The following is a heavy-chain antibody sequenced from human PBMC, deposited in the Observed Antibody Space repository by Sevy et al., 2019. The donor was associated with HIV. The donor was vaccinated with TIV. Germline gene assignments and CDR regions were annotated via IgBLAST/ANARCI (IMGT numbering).Heavy chain of an antibody. V-gene: IGHV6-1*01. CDR3: AREHTYYDFWSGYSGDYFDY. CDR1: GDSVSSNSAA. Sequence: SQTLSLTCAMSGDSVSSNSAAWNWIRQSPSRGLEWLGRTYYRSKWYNDYAVSVKSRITINPDTSKNQFSLQLNSVTPEDTAVYYCAREHTYYDFWSGYSGDYFDYWGQGTLVTVSS. D-gene: IGHD3-3*01. J-gene: IGHJ4*02. CDR2: TYYRSKWYN.